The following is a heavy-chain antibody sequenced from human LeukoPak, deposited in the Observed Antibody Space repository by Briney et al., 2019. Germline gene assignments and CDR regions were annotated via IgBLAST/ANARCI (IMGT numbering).Heavy chain of an antibody. CDR3: AIISYDY. CDR2: ISDSGGST. J-gene: IGHJ4*02. D-gene: IGHD3-3*02. V-gene: IGHV3-23*01. Sequence: GASLSLSCAASGFTFSNSAISWVRQAPGKGLEWVSSISDSGGSTYYADSVKGRFTIARDNSKNTLYLQMNSLRAEHTAVYYCAIISYDYWGQGTLVTVSS. CDR1: GFTFSNSA.